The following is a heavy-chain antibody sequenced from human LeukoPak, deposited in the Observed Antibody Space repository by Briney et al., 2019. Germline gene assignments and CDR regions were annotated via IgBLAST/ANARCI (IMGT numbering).Heavy chain of an antibody. CDR3: AKDRRVTNL. D-gene: IGHD2-21*02. CDR1: GFTFRSYG. J-gene: IGHJ4*02. CDR2: ISYDGSDK. Sequence: GGSLKLSCAASGFTFRSYGMHWVRQAPGKGLEWVAVISYDGSDKYYADSVKGRFTISRDTSKNTLYLQMNSLRAEDTAVYYCAKDRRVTNLGGQGTLVTVSS. V-gene: IGHV3-30*18.